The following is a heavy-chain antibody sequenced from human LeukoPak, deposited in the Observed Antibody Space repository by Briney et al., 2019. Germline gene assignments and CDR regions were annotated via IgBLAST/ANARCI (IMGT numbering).Heavy chain of an antibody. CDR3: ARSSSCYYESSGPPRVYDYYMDV. J-gene: IGHJ6*03. V-gene: IGHV1-69*01. CDR2: IIPIFGTA. D-gene: IGHD3-22*01. Sequence: SVKVSCKASGGTFSSYAISWVRQAPGQGLEWMGGIIPIFGTANYAQKFQGRVTITADESTSTAYMELSSLRAEDTAVYYCARSSSCYYESSGPPRVYDYYMDVWGKGTTVSVSS. CDR1: GGTFSSYA.